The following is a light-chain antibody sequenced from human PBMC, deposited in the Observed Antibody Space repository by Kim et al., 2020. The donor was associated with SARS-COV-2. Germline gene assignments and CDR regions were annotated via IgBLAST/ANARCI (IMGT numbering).Light chain of an antibody. CDR3: SSYAGVNRWV. Sequence: QSALTQPPSASGSPGQSVTIPCTGTSSDVGGYNFSSWYQQHPGKAPKLVIYEVSKRPSGVPDLFSGSKSGNAASLTVSGLQSEDEADYCCSSYAGVNRWVFGGGTQLTVL. CDR1: SSDVGGYNF. J-gene: IGLJ3*02. CDR2: EVS. V-gene: IGLV2-8*01.